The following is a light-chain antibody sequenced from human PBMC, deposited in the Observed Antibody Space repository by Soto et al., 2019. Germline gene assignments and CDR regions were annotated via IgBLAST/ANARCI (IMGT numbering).Light chain of an antibody. CDR2: GTS. CDR1: QTVSSSS. J-gene: IGKJ5*01. V-gene: IGKV3-20*01. CDR3: QQYGSSPIT. Sequence: ELVLTQSPGTLSLSPGERATLSCRASQTVSSSSLAWYQHKPGQAPRLLIYGTSSRATIIPDRFSGSGSVTDFTLTISILEPEDLALYYCQQYGSSPITFGQGTRLEIK.